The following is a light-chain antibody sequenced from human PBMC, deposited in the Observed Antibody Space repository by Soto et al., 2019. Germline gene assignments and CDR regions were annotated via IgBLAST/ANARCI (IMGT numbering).Light chain of an antibody. Sequence: ALTQPASVSGSPGQSITISCTGSSRDIGTSNLVSWYQQYPGKAPKLIIYEVTKRPSGISYRFSGSKSGNTASLTISGLQPEDEATYYCYSFTGISTSLFVFGTGTKLTVL. CDR3: YSFTGISTSLFV. CDR2: EVT. CDR1: SRDIGTSNL. V-gene: IGLV2-23*02. J-gene: IGLJ1*01.